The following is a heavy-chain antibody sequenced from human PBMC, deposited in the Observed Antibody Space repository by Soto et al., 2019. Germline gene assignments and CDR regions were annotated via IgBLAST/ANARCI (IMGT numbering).Heavy chain of an antibody. V-gene: IGHV4-30-4*01. CDR2: IDYSGST. CDR3: AGRLRFLPDWFDP. D-gene: IGHD3-3*01. J-gene: IGHJ5*02. Sequence: QVQLQESGPGLVKPSQTLSLTCTVSGGSITSGDYYWGWIRQPPGKGLEWIGYIDYSGSTYYNPSLKSRVTISVDTSKNQFSLKLSSVTAADTAVYYCAGRLRFLPDWFDPWGQGTLVTVSS. CDR1: GGSITSGDYY.